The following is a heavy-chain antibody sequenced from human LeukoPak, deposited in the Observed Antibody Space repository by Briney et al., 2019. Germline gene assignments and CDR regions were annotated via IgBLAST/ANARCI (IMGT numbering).Heavy chain of an antibody. CDR1: GFTFSSYG. D-gene: IGHD3-22*01. Sequence: GGSLRLPCAASGFTFSSYGMHWVRQAPGKGLEWVAFIRYDGSNKYYADSVKGRFTISRDNSKNTLYLQMNSLRAEDTAVYYCATESYDSSGYYYVSGYFDYWGQGTLVTVSS. V-gene: IGHV3-30*02. J-gene: IGHJ4*02. CDR3: ATESYDSSGYYYVSGYFDY. CDR2: IRYDGSNK.